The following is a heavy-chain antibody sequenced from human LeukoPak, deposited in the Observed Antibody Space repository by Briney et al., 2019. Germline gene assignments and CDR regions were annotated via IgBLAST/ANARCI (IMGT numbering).Heavy chain of an antibody. CDR1: GGSVSSGTYY. CDR2: VSYSGST. CDR3: SRESGAFSPFGY. Sequence: SETLPLTCTVSGGSVSSGTYYWSWIRQPPGKGLEWIAYVSYSGSTNYNPSLKSQVTMSLDKSKNHLSLDLTSVTAADTAVYYCSRESGAFSPFGYWGQGTLVTVSS. D-gene: IGHD1-26*01. V-gene: IGHV4-61*03. J-gene: IGHJ4*02.